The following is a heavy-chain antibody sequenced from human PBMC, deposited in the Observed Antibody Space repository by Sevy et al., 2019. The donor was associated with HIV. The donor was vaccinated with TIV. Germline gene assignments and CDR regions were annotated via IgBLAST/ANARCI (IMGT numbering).Heavy chain of an antibody. D-gene: IGHD2-15*01. CDR1: GFTFSSYA. CDR2: ISYDGSNK. CDR3: ARDYCSGGSCYFKGYYYYYMDV. J-gene: IGHJ6*03. V-gene: IGHV3-30-3*01. Sequence: GGCLRLSCAASGFTFSSYAMHWVRQAPGKGLEWVAVISYDGSNKYYADSVKGRFTISRDNSKNTLYLQMNSLRAEDTAVYYCARDYCSGGSCYFKGYYYYYMDVWGKGTTVTVSS.